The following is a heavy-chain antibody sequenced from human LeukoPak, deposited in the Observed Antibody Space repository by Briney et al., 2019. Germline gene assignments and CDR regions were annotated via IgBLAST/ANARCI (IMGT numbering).Heavy chain of an antibody. CDR2: IRQDGSEK. J-gene: IGHJ4*01. CDR3: ARDGTAAGLYFDL. Sequence: PRWSLRLSCAVSGFTFTDYWMNWVRQAPGKGLEWVASIRQDGSEKTYVDSVKGRFTISRDNTKNSLSLQVNSLRVEDTAVYYCARDGTAAGLYFDLWGQGTLVTVSS. CDR1: GFTFTDYW. V-gene: IGHV3-7*01. D-gene: IGHD6-13*01.